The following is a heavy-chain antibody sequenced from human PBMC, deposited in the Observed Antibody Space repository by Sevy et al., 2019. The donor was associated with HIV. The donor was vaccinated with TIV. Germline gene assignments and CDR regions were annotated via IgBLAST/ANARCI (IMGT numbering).Heavy chain of an antibody. Sequence: GGSLRLSCAASGFTVSSNYMSWVRQAPGKGLEWVSVIYSGGSTYYADSVKGRFTISRDNSENTLYLQMNILSAEDTAGYYCARDGYYGSGSYFGYWGQGTLVTVSS. D-gene: IGHD3-10*01. J-gene: IGHJ4*02. CDR2: IYSGGST. V-gene: IGHV3-66*02. CDR3: ARDGYYGSGSYFGY. CDR1: GFTVSSNY.